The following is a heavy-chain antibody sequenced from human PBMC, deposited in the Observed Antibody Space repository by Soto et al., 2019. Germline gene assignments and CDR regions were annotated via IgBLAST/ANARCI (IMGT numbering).Heavy chain of an antibody. CDR1: GGSISSSSYY. CDR2: INHSGST. V-gene: IGHV4-39*07. D-gene: IGHD3-10*01. CDR3: ARGGQGYYGSGSYYRCWFDP. Sequence: PSETLSLTCTVSGGSISSSSYYWGWIRQPPGKGLEWIGSINHSGSTNYNPSLKSRVTISVDTSKNQFSLKLSSVTAADTAVYYCARGGQGYYGSGSYYRCWFDPWGQGTLVTAPQ. J-gene: IGHJ5*02.